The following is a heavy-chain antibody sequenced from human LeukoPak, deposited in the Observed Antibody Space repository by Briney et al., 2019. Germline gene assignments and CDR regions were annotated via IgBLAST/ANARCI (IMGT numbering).Heavy chain of an antibody. CDR1: GFTFSSYT. D-gene: IGHD1-26*01. CDR2: NTTSSTYK. V-gene: IGHV3-21*01. J-gene: IGHJ4*02. CDR3: ARGSRGLGPPDY. Sequence: GGSLRLSCAASGFTFSSYTMNWVRQAPGKGPEWVSSNTTSSTYKYTVDSLKGRFTISRDNAKNSLYLQMDSLRAEDTAVYYCARGSRGLGPPDYWGQGTLVTVSS.